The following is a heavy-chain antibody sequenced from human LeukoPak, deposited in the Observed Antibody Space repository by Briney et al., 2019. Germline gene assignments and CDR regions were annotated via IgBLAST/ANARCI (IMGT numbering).Heavy chain of an antibody. Sequence: GGSLRLSCAASEFTFSTYSMNWVRQAPGQGLEWLSHITSSGSTVFYADSVKGRFTISRDDANNSVSLQMNSLRADDTAVYYCARGYTWSSYSNYYYYMDVWGKGTTVTVSS. V-gene: IGHV3-48*01. CDR2: ITSSGSTV. CDR3: ARGYTWSSYSNYYYYMDV. J-gene: IGHJ6*03. D-gene: IGHD2-15*01. CDR1: EFTFSTYS.